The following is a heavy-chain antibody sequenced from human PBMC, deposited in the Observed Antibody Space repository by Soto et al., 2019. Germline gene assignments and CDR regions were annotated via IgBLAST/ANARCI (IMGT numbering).Heavy chain of an antibody. CDR2: ISAYNGNT. D-gene: IGHD2-15*01. Sequence: ASVKVSCKASGYTFNSYGISWVGQAPGQGLEWMGWISAYNGNTNYVQKFQGRVTMTTEKSTSTAYMELRSLRSDDTAVYYCARDSEGGGYYYYYYGMDVWGQ. CDR3: ARDSEGGGYYYYYYGMDV. J-gene: IGHJ6*02. V-gene: IGHV1-18*04. CDR1: GYTFNSYG.